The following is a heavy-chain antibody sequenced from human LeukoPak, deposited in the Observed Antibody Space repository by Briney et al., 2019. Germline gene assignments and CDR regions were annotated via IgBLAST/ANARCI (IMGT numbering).Heavy chain of an antibody. CDR1: GYTFTSYG. Sequence: ASVKVSCKASGYTFTSYGISWVRQAPGQGLEWMGWISAYNGNTNYAQKLQGRVTITTDTSTSTAYMELRSVRYDDTAVYYCASTSYYYDSSGYYYWGQGTLVTVSS. CDR2: ISAYNGNT. D-gene: IGHD3-22*01. J-gene: IGHJ4*02. CDR3: ASTSYYYDSSGYYY. V-gene: IGHV1-18*01.